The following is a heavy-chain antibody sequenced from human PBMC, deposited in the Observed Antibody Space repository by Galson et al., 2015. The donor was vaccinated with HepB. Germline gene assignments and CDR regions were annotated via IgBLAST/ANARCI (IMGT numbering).Heavy chain of an antibody. D-gene: IGHD6-13*01. V-gene: IGHV3-21*01. CDR3: AISSTWSTRPI. CDR1: GFTFSGYS. J-gene: IGHJ3*02. Sequence: SLRLSCAASGFTFSGYSLNWVRQAPGKGLEWVSSISGSDGHIYYADSVKGRFTISRDNAKNSLYLQMNSLRAEDTAVYYCAISSTWSTRPIWGQGTMVTVSP. CDR2: ISGSDGHI.